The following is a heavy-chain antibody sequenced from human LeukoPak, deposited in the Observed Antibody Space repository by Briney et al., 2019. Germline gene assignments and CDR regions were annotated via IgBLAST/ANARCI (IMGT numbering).Heavy chain of an antibody. J-gene: IGHJ4*02. CDR3: AREDDWNYEDY. V-gene: IGHV3-7*01. CDR1: GFTFSSYW. CDR2: IKQDESEK. Sequence: GGSLRLSCAASGFTFSSYWMGWVRQAPGKGLEWVANIKQDESEKYYVDSVKGRFTISRDNAKNSLYLQMNSLRAGDTAIYYCAREDDWNYEDYWGQGTLVTVSS. D-gene: IGHD1-7*01.